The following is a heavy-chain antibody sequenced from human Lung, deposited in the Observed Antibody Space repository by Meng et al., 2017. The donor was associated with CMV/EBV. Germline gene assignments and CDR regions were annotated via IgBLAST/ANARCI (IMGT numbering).Heavy chain of an antibody. Sequence: GEXXKISCRGSGFTFTDYWIAWVRQMPGKGLEWVGTLYPGDSETRYNPSFQGQVTISPDKSLSTAYLQWNSLKASDTAMYYCARHRALTSSWFSKFDVWGQRALVTVSS. J-gene: IGHJ4*02. CDR3: ARHRALTSSWFSKFDV. V-gene: IGHV5-51*01. D-gene: IGHD2-2*01. CDR1: GFTFTDYW. CDR2: LYPGDSET.